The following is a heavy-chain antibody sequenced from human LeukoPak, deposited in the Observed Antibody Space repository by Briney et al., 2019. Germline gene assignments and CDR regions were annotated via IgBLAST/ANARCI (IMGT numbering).Heavy chain of an antibody. D-gene: IGHD3-10*01. CDR3: ARGSGEQPFDY. Sequence: PGGSLRLSFAASGFTFSSYGMHWVRQAPGKGLEWVAVIWYDGSNKYYADSVKGRFTISRDNAKNSLYLQKNSLRAEDTAVYYCARGSGEQPFDYWGQGTLVTVSS. CDR2: IWYDGSNK. CDR1: GFTFSSYG. V-gene: IGHV3-33*01. J-gene: IGHJ4*02.